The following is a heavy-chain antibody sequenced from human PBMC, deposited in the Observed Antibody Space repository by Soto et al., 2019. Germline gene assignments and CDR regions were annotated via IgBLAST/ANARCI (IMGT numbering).Heavy chain of an antibody. D-gene: IGHD4-17*01. V-gene: IGHV1-18*01. CDR1: GYTFSNYG. CDR3: ARSHGDYAGY. J-gene: IGHJ4*02. Sequence: QVQLVQSGAEVKRPGAPVRVSCKASGYTFSNYGVTWVRQAPGQGLEWMGWISAYNGNTNIAQKFQGRITMTTDTSTSTAYMELRSLRSDDTAVYYCARSHGDYAGYWGQGTLVTVSS. CDR2: ISAYNGNT.